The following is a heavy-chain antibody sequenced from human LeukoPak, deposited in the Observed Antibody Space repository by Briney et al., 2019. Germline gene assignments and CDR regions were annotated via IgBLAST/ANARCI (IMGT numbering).Heavy chain of an antibody. J-gene: IGHJ4*02. V-gene: IGHV4-39*07. Sequence: SETLSLTCTVSGGSISSHSYHWGWIRQPPGKGLEWIGSIYFSGSTYFNPSFKSRVSISLDTSKNQFSLELSSVTAADTAVYYCARSTGTSMPHYFDYWGQGNLVTVSS. CDR3: ARSTGTSMPHYFDY. D-gene: IGHD2/OR15-2a*01. CDR1: GGSISSHSYH. CDR2: IYFSGST.